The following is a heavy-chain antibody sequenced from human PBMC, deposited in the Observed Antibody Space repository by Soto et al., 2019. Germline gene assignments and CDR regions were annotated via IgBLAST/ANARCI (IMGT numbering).Heavy chain of an antibody. D-gene: IGHD6-19*01. CDR1: GGSFSPYL. J-gene: IGHJ2*01. Sequence: QVQLQQWGAGLLKPSETLSLTCAVYGGSFSPYLWSWIRQPPGQGLEWIGGINHSGSTNYNPSLPRLATLSVDTSKNQVSLKLTSVTAADPAVYYCARLASGWQYYYFDFWGRGTPVTVSS. CDR3: ARLASGWQYYYFDF. CDR2: INHSGST. V-gene: IGHV4-34*01.